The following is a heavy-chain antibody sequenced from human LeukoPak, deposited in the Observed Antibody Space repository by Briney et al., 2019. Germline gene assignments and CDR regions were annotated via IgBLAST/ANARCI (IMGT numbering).Heavy chain of an antibody. CDR2: IYTTGST. CDR3: ARDSTRYTPVPLDY. D-gene: IGHD2-2*02. CDR1: GGSISSNDYY. Sequence: SETLSLTCTVSGGSISSNDYYWGWIRQPAGKGLEWIGRIYTTGSTDYNPSLKSRVTMSVDTSKNQFSLRLTSVTAADTAVYYCARDSTRYTPVPLDYWGQGILVAVSS. J-gene: IGHJ4*02. V-gene: IGHV4-61*02.